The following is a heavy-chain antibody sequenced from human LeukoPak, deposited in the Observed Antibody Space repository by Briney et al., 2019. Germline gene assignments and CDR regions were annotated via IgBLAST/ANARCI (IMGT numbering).Heavy chain of an antibody. J-gene: IGHJ6*02. CDR2: IYYSGRT. V-gene: IGHV4-59*01. CDR3: ARDGSGSSNYDYYGMDV. CDR1: GGSITSSH. Sequence: SGTLSLTCTVSGGSITSSHWSWIRQPPGKGLEWIGFIYYSGRTNYNPSLKSRVTISVDTSKNQFTLKMSSVTAADTAVYYCARDGSGSSNYDYYGMDVWGQGTTVTVSS. D-gene: IGHD3-10*01.